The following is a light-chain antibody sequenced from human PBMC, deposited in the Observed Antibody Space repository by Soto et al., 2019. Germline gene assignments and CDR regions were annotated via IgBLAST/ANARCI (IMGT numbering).Light chain of an antibody. CDR2: GAT. J-gene: IGKJ5*01. V-gene: IGKV3-20*01. Sequence: PGERATLSCWASESVGDYLAWYQQKPGQAPRLLIYGATKRTSGTPDRFSGTGSETAFTLAISRLEPGDFAVYYCQQDVTSTAITFGQGTRLEIK. CDR1: ESVGDY. CDR3: QQDVTSTAIT.